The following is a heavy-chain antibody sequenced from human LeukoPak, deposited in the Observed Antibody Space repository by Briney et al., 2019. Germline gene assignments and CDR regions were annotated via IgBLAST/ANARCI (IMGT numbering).Heavy chain of an antibody. CDR1: GYTFTSYD. Sequence: GASVKVSCKASGYTFTSYDINWVRQATGQGLEWMGWMNPNSGNTGYAQKFQGRVTMTRNTSISTAYMELSSLRSEDTAVYYCATDRHYYGSGSLYYYYMDVWGKGTTVTVSS. J-gene: IGHJ6*03. CDR3: ATDRHYYGSGSLYYYYMDV. V-gene: IGHV1-8*01. CDR2: MNPNSGNT. D-gene: IGHD3-10*01.